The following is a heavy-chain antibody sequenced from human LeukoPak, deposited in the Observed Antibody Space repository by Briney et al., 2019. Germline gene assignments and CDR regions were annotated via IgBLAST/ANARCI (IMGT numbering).Heavy chain of an antibody. Sequence: GGSLRLSCAASGFTFSSYSMNWVRQAPGKGLEWVSSISRSNSYIYSADSVKGRFTISRDNAKNSLYLHMNSLRAEDTAVYYCARGTYGDYSFDFWGQGTLVTVSS. CDR2: ISRSNSYI. V-gene: IGHV3-21*01. CDR1: GFTFSSYS. D-gene: IGHD4-17*01. CDR3: ARGTYGDYSFDF. J-gene: IGHJ4*02.